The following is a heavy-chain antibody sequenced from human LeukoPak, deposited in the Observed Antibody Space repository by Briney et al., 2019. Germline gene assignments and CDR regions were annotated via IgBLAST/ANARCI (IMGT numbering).Heavy chain of an antibody. Sequence: PGGSLRLSCAASGFTFSSYEMNWVRQAPGKGLEWVSSISSSSSYIYYADSVKGRFTISRDNAKNSLYLQMNSLRAEDTAVYYCARDPREYGSGSYYPNWFDPWGQGTLVTVSS. CDR3: ARDPREYGSGSYYPNWFDP. D-gene: IGHD3-10*01. CDR1: GFTFSSYE. CDR2: ISSSSSYI. V-gene: IGHV3-21*01. J-gene: IGHJ5*02.